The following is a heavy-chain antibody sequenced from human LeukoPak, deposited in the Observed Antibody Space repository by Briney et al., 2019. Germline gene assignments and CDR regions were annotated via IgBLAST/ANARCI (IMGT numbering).Heavy chain of an antibody. CDR3: ASGTSTYYELYF. CDR1: GGSISSSTYY. CDR2: FFYSGST. V-gene: IGHV4-39*01. D-gene: IGHD3-3*01. Sequence: PSETLSLTCTVSGGSISSSTYYWGWIRQPPGKGLEWIGSFFYSGSTYYNPSPKSRLTMSVDTSNNQFSLKLMSVTAADTAVYYCASGTSTYYELYFWGQGTLVTVSS. J-gene: IGHJ4*02.